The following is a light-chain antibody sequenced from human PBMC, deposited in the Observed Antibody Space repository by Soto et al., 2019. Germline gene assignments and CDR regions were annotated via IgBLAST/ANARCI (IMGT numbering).Light chain of an antibody. V-gene: IGKV1-12*01. Sequence: IQMTQSPSSVSASVGDRVTITCLASQDVKSWLAWYQQKPGKAPKLLINAASTLHTGVPSRFSGSGAGTEFNFTISAVQPEDFATYYCQQGINFPLTFGGGTRVESK. CDR2: AAS. J-gene: IGKJ4*01. CDR3: QQGINFPLT. CDR1: QDVKSW.